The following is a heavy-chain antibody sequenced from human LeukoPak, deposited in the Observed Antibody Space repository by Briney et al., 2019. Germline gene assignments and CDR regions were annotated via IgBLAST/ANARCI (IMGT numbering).Heavy chain of an antibody. D-gene: IGHD2-2*01. CDR3: ARSLGAQLPPIH. J-gene: IGHJ4*02. Sequence: SETLSLTCTVSGGSFNSYYWSWIRQPPGKGPEWIGYIYYSGSTNYNPSLKGRVTISVDTSKNQFSLKLTSVTAADTAVYYCARSLGAQLPPIHWGQGTLVTVSS. V-gene: IGHV4-59*01. CDR2: IYYSGST. CDR1: GGSFNSYY.